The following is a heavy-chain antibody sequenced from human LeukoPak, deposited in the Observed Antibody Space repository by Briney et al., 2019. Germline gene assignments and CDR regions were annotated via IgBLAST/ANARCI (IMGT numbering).Heavy chain of an antibody. V-gene: IGHV3-7*01. D-gene: IGHD3-10*01. CDR1: GFTFRTYW. CDR2: IKPDGSEK. CDR3: AAGSYFDH. Sequence: GGSLRLSCEASGFTFRTYWMSWARQAPGKGLECVANIKPDGSEKYYVDSVKGRFTISRDNAKNSLYLQMNGLRADDTAVYYCAAGSYFDHWGQGTLVVVSS. J-gene: IGHJ4*02.